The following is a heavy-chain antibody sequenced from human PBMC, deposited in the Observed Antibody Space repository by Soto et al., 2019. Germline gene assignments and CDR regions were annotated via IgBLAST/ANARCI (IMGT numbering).Heavy chain of an antibody. D-gene: IGHD3-10*01. CDR1: GFTFSNAW. CDR3: AKDPLLWSGELLYGGSAVFDI. J-gene: IGHJ3*02. CDR2: IKSKTDGGTT. Sequence: GGSLRLSCAASGFTFSNAWMNWVRQAPGKGLEWVGRIKSKTDGGTTDYAAPVKGRFTISRDNSKNTLYLQMNSLRAEDTAVYYCAKDPLLWSGELLYGGSAVFDIWGQGTMVTVSS. V-gene: IGHV3-15*07.